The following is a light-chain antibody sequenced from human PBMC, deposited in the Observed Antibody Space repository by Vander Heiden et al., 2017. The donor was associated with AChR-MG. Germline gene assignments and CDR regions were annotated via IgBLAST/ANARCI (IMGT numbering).Light chain of an antibody. Sequence: QSVLTQPPSASGTPGQRVTISCSGSSSNIGSHNVNWYQQLPGTAPKLLIFNKNDRPSGVPDRFSGAKSATSAYPATSGLQSEDEAYEDGSAWDDSLNGNVVFGGGTKLTVL. J-gene: IGLJ2*01. CDR2: NKN. CDR3: SAWDDSLNGNVV. CDR1: SSNIGSHN. V-gene: IGLV1-44*01.